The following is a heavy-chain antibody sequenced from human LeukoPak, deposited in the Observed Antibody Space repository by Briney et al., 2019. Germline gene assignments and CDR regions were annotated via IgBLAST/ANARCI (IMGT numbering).Heavy chain of an antibody. D-gene: IGHD5-18*01. CDR1: GYTFTGYY. V-gene: IGHV1-2*06. CDR3: ARDHGYSYGNSHY. J-gene: IGHJ4*02. Sequence: ASVKVCCKASGYTFTGYYMHWVRQAPGQGLEWMGRINPNSGGTNYAQKFQGRVTMTRDTSISTAYMELSRLRSDDTAVYYCARDHGYSYGNSHYWGQGTLVTVSS. CDR2: INPNSGGT.